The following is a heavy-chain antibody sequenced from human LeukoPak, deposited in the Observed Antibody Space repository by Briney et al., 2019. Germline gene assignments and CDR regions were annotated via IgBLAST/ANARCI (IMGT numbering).Heavy chain of an antibody. D-gene: IGHD5-12*01. J-gene: IGHJ4*02. V-gene: IGHV3-30-3*02. CDR1: GFSFSSFA. CDR2: TPYDGNNK. Sequence: PGGSLRLSCAASGFSFSSFAMHWVRQAPGKGLEWVAVTPYDGNNKYYADSVKGRFTISRDNSKNTLYLQMNSLRAEDTAVYYCAKYSSGYVSEYYFDYWGQGTLVTVSS. CDR3: AKYSSGYVSEYYFDY.